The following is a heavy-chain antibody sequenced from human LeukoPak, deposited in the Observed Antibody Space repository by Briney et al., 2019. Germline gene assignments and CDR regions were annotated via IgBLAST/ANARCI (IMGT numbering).Heavy chain of an antibody. D-gene: IGHD6-19*01. V-gene: IGHV1-18*01. CDR2: ISAYNGNT. CDR1: GYSFTSYG. Sequence: ASVKVSCKASGYSFTSYGTSWVRQAPGQGLEWMGWISAYNGNTNYAQKLQGRVTMTTDTSTSTAYMELRSLRSDDTAVYYCARDQSVAGGGDYWGQGTLVTVSS. J-gene: IGHJ4*02. CDR3: ARDQSVAGGGDY.